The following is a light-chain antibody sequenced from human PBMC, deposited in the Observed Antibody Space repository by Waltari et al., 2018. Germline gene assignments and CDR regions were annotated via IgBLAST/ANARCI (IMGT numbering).Light chain of an antibody. J-gene: IGLJ2*01. V-gene: IGLV2-23*02. Sequence: QSALTQPASVSGSPGQSITISCTGTSSDVGRYVLVSWYQQHPGKAPKLMIYEVNKRPSGVSDRFTGSKSGSTAFLTSSGLQAGDEAHYYCCSYAGSSVFKVLFGGGTKLTVL. CDR2: EVN. CDR3: CSYAGSSVFKVL. CDR1: SSDVGRYVL.